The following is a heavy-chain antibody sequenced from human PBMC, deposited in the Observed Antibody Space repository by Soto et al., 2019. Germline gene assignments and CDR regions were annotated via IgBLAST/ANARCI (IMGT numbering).Heavy chain of an antibody. V-gene: IGHV3-48*02. CDR3: ARDRRHRGMGV. CDR1: GFTFSSYG. Sequence: EVQLVESGGGFVQPGGSLRLSCVASGFTFSSYGINWVRQAPGKGLEWISYISSSSFTISYADSVKGRFTISRDNAKDSVYLKMNSLGDEDTAVYYCARDRRHRGMGVWGHGTTLTVSS. CDR2: ISSSSFTI. J-gene: IGHJ6*02.